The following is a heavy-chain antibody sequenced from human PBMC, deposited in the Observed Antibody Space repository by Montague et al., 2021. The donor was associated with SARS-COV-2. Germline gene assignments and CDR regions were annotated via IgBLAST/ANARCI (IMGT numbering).Heavy chain of an antibody. D-gene: IGHD3-9*01. CDR2: IYYSGST. CDR3: ARAFTDWLRYYGMDV. CDR1: GGSISSGGYY. J-gene: IGHJ6*02. V-gene: IGHV4-39*01. Sequence: SETLSLTCTVSGGSISSGGYYWSWIRQHPGKGLEWIGSIYYSGSTYYNPSLKSRVTISVDTSKNQFPLKLSSVTAADTAVYYCARAFTDWLRYYGMDVWGQGTTVTVSS.